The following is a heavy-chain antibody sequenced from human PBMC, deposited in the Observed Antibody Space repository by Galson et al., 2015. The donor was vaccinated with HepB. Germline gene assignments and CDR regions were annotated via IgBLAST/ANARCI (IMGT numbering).Heavy chain of an antibody. Sequence: SVKVSCKASGGTFSSYAISWVRQAPGQGLEWMGGIIPIFGTANYAQKFQGRVTITADESTSTAYMELSSLRSEDTAVYYCARIGLGADNYYYYYMDVWGKGTTVTVSS. CDR2: IIPIFGTA. D-gene: IGHD3/OR15-3a*01. CDR3: ARIGLGADNYYYYYMDV. V-gene: IGHV1-69*13. J-gene: IGHJ6*03. CDR1: GGTFSSYA.